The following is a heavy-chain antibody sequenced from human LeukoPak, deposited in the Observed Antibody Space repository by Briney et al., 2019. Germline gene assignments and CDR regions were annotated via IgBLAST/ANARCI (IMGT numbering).Heavy chain of an antibody. CDR3: ATQFTVSAHFDY. Sequence: SETLSLTCTVSGGSVSSYCWSWIRQPPGKGLEWIGYIYYSGSTNYNPSLKSRVTISVETSKNQFSLKLSSVTAADTAVYYCATQFTVSAHFDYWGQGTLVTVSS. V-gene: IGHV4-59*02. CDR1: GGSVSSYC. D-gene: IGHD4-17*01. CDR2: IYYSGST. J-gene: IGHJ4*02.